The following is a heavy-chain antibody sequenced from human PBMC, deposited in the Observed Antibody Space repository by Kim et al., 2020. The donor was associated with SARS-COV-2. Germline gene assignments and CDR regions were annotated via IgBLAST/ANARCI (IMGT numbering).Heavy chain of an antibody. CDR2: IYYSGST. CDR1: GGSISSYY. J-gene: IGHJ4*02. Sequence: SETLSLTCTVSGGSISSYYWSWIRQPPGKGLEWIGYIYYSGSTNYNPSLKSRVTISVDTSKNQFSLKLSSVTAADTAVYYCARVDGYSYGYVDYWGQGTLVTVSS. V-gene: IGHV4-59*13. D-gene: IGHD5-18*01. CDR3: ARVDGYSYGYVDY.